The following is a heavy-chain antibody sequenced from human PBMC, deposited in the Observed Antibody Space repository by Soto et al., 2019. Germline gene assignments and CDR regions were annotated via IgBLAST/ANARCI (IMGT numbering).Heavy chain of an antibody. V-gene: IGHV4-31*02. CDR2: IYYSGST. D-gene: IGHD3-3*01. CDR3: ARGAELRFNAFDI. J-gene: IGHJ3*02. Sequence: SETLSLTCTFSCGSISSGGYYWSWIRQHPGKGLEWIGYIYYSGSTYYNPSLKSRVTISVDTSKNQFSLRLSSVTAADTAVYYCARGAELRFNAFDIWGQGTMVTVSS. CDR1: CGSISSGGYY.